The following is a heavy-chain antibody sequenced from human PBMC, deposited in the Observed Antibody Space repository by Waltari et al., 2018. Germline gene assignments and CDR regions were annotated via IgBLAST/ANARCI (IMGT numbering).Heavy chain of an antibody. V-gene: IGHV5-51*01. CDR2: FYPRYSDS. CDR3: ARLGSSGDF. CDR1: GYSFTNYW. Sequence: EVQLVQSGAEVKKPGESLKISCKVSGYSFTNYWIGWVRQMPGKGLEWMGIFYPRYSDSRYRPSFQGQVTFSADKSISTAFLHWSSLKASDTAMYYCARLGSSGDFWGQGTLVTVSS. J-gene: IGHJ4*02. D-gene: IGHD6-6*01.